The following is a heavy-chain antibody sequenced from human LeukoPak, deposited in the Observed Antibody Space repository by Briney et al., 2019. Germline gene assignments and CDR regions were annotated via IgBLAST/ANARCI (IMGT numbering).Heavy chain of an antibody. CDR2: ISAYNGNT. Sequence: ASVKVSCKASGYTFTSYGISWVRQAPGQGLEWMGWISAYNGNTNYAQKLQGGVTMTTDSSTSTAYMELRGLRSDDTALYYCARSYPWGSAFDTWGQGTMVTVSS. CDR1: GYTFTSYG. CDR3: ARSYPWGSAFDT. J-gene: IGHJ3*02. D-gene: IGHD7-27*01. V-gene: IGHV1-18*01.